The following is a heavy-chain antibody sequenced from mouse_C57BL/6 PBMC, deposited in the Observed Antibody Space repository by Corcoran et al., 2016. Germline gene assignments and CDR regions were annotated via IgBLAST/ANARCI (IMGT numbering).Heavy chain of an antibody. CDR1: GYAFSSYW. J-gene: IGHJ1*03. CDR2: IYPGDGDT. D-gene: IGHD1-1*01. CDR3: ARVDYYGSSYWYFDV. V-gene: IGHV1-80*01. Sequence: QVQLQQSGAELVKPGASVKISCKASGYAFSSYWMNWVKQRPGKGLEWIGQIYPGDGDTNYNGKFKGKATLTADKSSSTAYMQLSSLTSEDSAVYFCARVDYYGSSYWYFDVWGTGTTVTVSS.